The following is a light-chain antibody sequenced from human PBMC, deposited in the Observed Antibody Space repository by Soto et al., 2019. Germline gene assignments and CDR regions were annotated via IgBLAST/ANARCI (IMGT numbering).Light chain of an antibody. V-gene: IGKV3-20*01. Sequence: EIVLTQSPGTLSLSPGERATLYCRASQSVSSNSLAWYHQKPGQPPRLLMYGISSRATGIPDRFSGSGSGTDFSLTISRLEPEDFAVYYCEQYGSSPRTFGQGTKVDI. CDR3: EQYGSSPRT. CDR2: GIS. J-gene: IGKJ1*01. CDR1: QSVSSNS.